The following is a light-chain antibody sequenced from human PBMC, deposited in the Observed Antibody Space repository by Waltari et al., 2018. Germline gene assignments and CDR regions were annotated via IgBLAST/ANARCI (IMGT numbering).Light chain of an antibody. Sequence: SALTQPPSVSGPPGQAVTISCTGTSSDTGRYNSVSWYQHHPDEAPKLMIYEVSKRPSGVPDRFSGSKSDNTASLTVSGLQAEDEADYYCSSYAGSDNFVVFGGGTKLTVL. CDR2: EVS. CDR1: SSDTGRYNS. J-gene: IGLJ2*01. V-gene: IGLV2-8*01. CDR3: SSYAGSDNFVV.